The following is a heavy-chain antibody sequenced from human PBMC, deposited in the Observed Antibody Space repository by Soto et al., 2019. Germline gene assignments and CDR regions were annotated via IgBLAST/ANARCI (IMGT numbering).Heavy chain of an antibody. CDR1: GFTVSSNY. J-gene: IGHJ6*02. V-gene: IGHV3-53*01. D-gene: IGHD3-3*01. CDR3: ARVRIRIFGVVDGSMDV. Sequence: EVQLVESGGGLIQRGGSLRLSCAASGFTVSSNYMSWVRQAPGKGLEWVSVIYSGGSTYYADSVKGRFTISRDNSKNTLYLQMNSLRAEDTAVYYCARVRIRIFGVVDGSMDVWGQGTTVTVSS. CDR2: IYSGGST.